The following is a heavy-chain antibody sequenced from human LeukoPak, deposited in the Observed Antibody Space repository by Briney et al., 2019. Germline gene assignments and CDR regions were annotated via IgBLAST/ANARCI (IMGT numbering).Heavy chain of an antibody. CDR3: AKDGGY. CDR1: GFTFSNYP. Sequence: GGSLRLSCAASGFTFSNYPMTWVRQAPGKGLEWVSAISAGAGSTYYADSVKGRFTISRDNSKNTLYLQMNSLRAEDTAVYYCAKDGGYWGQGILVTVSS. V-gene: IGHV3-23*01. D-gene: IGHD3-16*01. CDR2: ISAGAGST. J-gene: IGHJ4*02.